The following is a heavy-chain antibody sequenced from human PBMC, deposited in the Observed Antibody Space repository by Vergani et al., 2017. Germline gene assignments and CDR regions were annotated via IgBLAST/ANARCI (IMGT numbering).Heavy chain of an antibody. CDR3: ARSEGDRPPYKHNDAFDI. J-gene: IGHJ3*02. CDR2: IYYSGST. V-gene: IGHV4-59*01. CDR1: GGSISSYY. D-gene: IGHD3-16*01. Sequence: QVQLQESGPGLVKPSETLSLTCTVSGGSISSYYWSWIRQPPGKGLEWIGYIYYSGSTNYNPSLKSRVTISVDTSKNQFSLKLSSVTAADTAVYYCARSEGDRPPYKHNDAFDIWGQGTMVTVSS.